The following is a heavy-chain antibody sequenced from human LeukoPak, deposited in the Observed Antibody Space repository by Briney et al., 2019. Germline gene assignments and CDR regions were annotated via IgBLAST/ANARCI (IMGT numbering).Heavy chain of an antibody. D-gene: IGHD6-13*01. V-gene: IGHV3-74*01. CDR1: GFTLSSYW. CDR3: ARGPGYSSSWYGTDL. J-gene: IGHJ5*02. CDR2: TNSDGSTT. Sequence: GLSLRLSCAASGFTLSSYWMHWVRQAPGKGLVWVSRTNSDGSTTNYADSVKGRFTISRDNAKNTLYLQMDSLRAEDTAVYYCARGPGYSSSWYGTDLWGQGALVTVSS.